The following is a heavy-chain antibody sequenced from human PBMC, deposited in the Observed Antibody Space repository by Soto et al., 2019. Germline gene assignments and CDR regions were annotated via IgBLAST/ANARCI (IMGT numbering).Heavy chain of an antibody. CDR2: IYTSGST. CDR3: ARSPSYCSSTSCYYYYYGMDV. J-gene: IGHJ6*02. Sequence: PSATLSLTCTVSSGSMSSYYWSWIRQPAVKGLEWIGRIYTSGSTNYNPSLKSRVTMSVDTSKNQFSLKLSSVTAADTAVYYCARSPSYCSSTSCYYYYYGMDVWGQGTTVTLSS. D-gene: IGHD2-2*01. CDR1: SGSMSSYY. V-gene: IGHV4-4*07.